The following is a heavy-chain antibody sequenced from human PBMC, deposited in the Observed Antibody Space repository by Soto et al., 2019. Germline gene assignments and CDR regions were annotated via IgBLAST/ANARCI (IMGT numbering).Heavy chain of an antibody. CDR2: ISSSSSYT. CDR3: ARDGIAAAGKYRSYNWFDP. D-gene: IGHD6-13*01. CDR1: VFTFSDYY. V-gene: IGHV3-11*05. J-gene: IGHJ5*02. Sequence: PGGSLRLSCAASVFTFSDYYMSWIRQAPGKGLEWVSYISSSSSYTNYADSVKGRFTISRDNAKNSLYLQMNSLRAEDTAVYYCARDGIAAAGKYRSYNWFDPWGQGTLVTVSS.